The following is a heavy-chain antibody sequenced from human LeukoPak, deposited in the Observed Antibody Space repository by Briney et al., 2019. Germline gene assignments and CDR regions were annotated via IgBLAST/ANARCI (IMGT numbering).Heavy chain of an antibody. CDR3: ARAVSALTVYYFDY. CDR2: IYYSGGT. CDR1: GGSINYYY. J-gene: IGHJ4*02. Sequence: SETLSLTCTVSGGSINYYYWMWIRQPPGKGLEWIGYIYYSGGTHYNPSLKSRVTMLVDTSKNQFSLKLTAVTAADTAVYYCARAVSALTVYYFDYWGQGTLVTVSS. V-gene: IGHV4-59*01. D-gene: IGHD3-9*01.